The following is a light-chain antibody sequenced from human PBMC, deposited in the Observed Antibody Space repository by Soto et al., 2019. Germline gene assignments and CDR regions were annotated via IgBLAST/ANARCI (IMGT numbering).Light chain of an antibody. CDR1: QNVSSN. J-gene: IGKJ1*01. V-gene: IGKV3-15*01. CDR2: GAS. CDR3: QQYNNWPRT. Sequence: EIVMTQSPATLSVSPGERATISCRASQNVSSNLAWYQQKPGQAPRLLIYGASTRATGIPARFSGSGSGTEFTLTISSLQSEDFAVYYCQQYNNWPRTFGQGTKV.